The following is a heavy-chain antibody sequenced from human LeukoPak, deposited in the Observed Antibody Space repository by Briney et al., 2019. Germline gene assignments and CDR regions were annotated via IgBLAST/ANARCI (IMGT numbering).Heavy chain of an antibody. CDR1: GFTFSSYS. CDR3: ARDSPLPLQQLYAFDI. J-gene: IGHJ3*02. V-gene: IGHV3-30*03. D-gene: IGHD6-13*01. CDR2: ISYDGSNK. Sequence: SGGSLRLSCAASGFTFSSYSMNWVRQAPGKGLEWVAVISYDGSNKYYADSVKGRFTISRDNSKNTLYLQMNSLRAEDTAVYYCARDSPLPLQQLYAFDIWGQGTMVTVSS.